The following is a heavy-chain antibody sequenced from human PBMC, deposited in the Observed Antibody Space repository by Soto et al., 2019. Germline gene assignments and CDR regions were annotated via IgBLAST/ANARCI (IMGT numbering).Heavy chain of an antibody. V-gene: IGHV3-23*01. CDR1: GFTFNNYA. CDR2: ISGGGDTT. D-gene: IGHD3-10*01. J-gene: IGHJ4*02. CDR3: AKGRGGSGSLTPRVDF. Sequence: EVQLLESGGGLVQPGGSLRLSCAASGFTFNNYAMTWVRQAPGKGLEWVSAISGGGDTTFSADSVKGRFTVSRDGSKNTLYLQRSSLRAEDTALYYCAKGRGGSGSLTPRVDFWGQGTLVTVSS.